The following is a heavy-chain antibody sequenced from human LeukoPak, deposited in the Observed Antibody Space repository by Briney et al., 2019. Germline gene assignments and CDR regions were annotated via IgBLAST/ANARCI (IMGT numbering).Heavy chain of an antibody. CDR3: AKEGPYYYGSGSPPHLV. V-gene: IGHV3-30*02. J-gene: IGHJ4*02. D-gene: IGHD3-10*01. CDR2: IRYDGSNK. CDR1: GFTFSSYG. Sequence: PGGSLRLSCATSGFTFSSYGMHWVRQAPGKGLEWVAFIRYDGSNKYYADSVKGRFTISRDNSKNTLYLQMNSLRAEDTAVYYCAKEGPYYYGSGSPPHLVWGQGTLVTVSS.